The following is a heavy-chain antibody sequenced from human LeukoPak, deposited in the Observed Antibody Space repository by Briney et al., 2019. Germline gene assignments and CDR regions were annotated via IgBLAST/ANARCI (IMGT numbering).Heavy chain of an antibody. CDR1: GFTFTSYG. V-gene: IGHV1-18*01. Sequence: ASLKLSCTASGFTFTSYGIYWVRQAPDQGLEWMGCIRAYNSDTNYAQELQGRVTMTTDTSRSTAYMELRSLRCQHTAVYYCARDYYYDTSGYYGFDPWGQGTLVTVSS. D-gene: IGHD3-22*01. J-gene: IGHJ5*02. CDR2: IRAYNSDT. CDR3: ARDYYYDTSGYYGFDP.